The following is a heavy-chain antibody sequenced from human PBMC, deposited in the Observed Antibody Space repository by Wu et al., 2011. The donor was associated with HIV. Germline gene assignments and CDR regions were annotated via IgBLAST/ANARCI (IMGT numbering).Heavy chain of an antibody. V-gene: IGHV1-46*01. Sequence: QVQLVQSGVEVKKPGASVKVSCKASGYTFTNSYLHWVRQATGQGLEWMGVINPSGGGTSYAQKFRGRVTMTRDTSTSTVYMELSSLRSEDTAVYYCARDRFAAADALDIWGQGTMVTVSS. CDR1: GYTFTNSY. J-gene: IGHJ3*02. D-gene: IGHD6-13*01. CDR2: INPSGGGT. CDR3: ARDRFAAADALDI.